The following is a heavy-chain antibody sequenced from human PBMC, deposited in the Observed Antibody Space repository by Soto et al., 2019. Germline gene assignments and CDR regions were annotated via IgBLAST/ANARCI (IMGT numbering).Heavy chain of an antibody. J-gene: IGHJ4*02. V-gene: IGHV3-30*18. Sequence: QVQLVESGGGVVQPGRSLRLSCAASGFTFSSYGMHWVRQAPGKGLEWVAVISYDGSNKYYADSVKGRFTISRDNSKNTLYLQMNSLRAEDTAVYYCAKPRRDVPTDYWCQGTLVTVSS. CDR3: AKPRRDVPTDY. CDR2: ISYDGSNK. CDR1: GFTFSSYG.